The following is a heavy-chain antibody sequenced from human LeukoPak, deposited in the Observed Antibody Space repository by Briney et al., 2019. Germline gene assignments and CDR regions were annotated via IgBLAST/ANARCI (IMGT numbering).Heavy chain of an antibody. V-gene: IGHV1-2*02. D-gene: IGHD6-13*01. CDR2: INPNSGGT. Sequence: ASVKVSCKASGYTLTGYYMHWVRQAPGQGLEWMGWINPNSGGTNYAQKFQGRVTMTRDTSISTAYMELSRLRSDDTAVYYCARALIAAAGLDYWGQGTLVTVSS. CDR3: ARALIAAAGLDY. J-gene: IGHJ4*02. CDR1: GYTLTGYY.